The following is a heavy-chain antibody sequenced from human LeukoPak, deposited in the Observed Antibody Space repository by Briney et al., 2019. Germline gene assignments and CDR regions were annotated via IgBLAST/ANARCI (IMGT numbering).Heavy chain of an antibody. J-gene: IGHJ6*03. D-gene: IGHD5-18*01. Sequence: SETLSLTCTVSGASIPSSYYWSWIRQPPGKGLECIGYISASGNTNYNPSLKSRVTISVDTSKNQFSLKLSSVTAADTAVYYCARVRYSYGTQEYYYYYMDVWGKGTTVTVSS. CDR2: ISASGNT. V-gene: IGHV4-4*09. CDR3: ARVRYSYGTQEYYYYYMDV. CDR1: GASIPSSYY.